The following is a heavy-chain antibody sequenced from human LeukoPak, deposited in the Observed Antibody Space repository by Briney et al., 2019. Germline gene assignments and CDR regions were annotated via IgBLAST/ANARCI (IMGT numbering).Heavy chain of an antibody. V-gene: IGHV4-59*01. CDR1: GGSISSYY. Sequence: SETLSLTCTVSGGSISSYYWSWIRQPPGKGLEWIGYIYYSGSTNYNPSLKSRVTISVDTSKNQFSLKLSSVTAADTAVYYCARAPFDYSDYVHYFDSWGQGILVTVSS. J-gene: IGHJ4*02. D-gene: IGHD4-11*01. CDR2: IYYSGST. CDR3: ARAPFDYSDYVHYFDS.